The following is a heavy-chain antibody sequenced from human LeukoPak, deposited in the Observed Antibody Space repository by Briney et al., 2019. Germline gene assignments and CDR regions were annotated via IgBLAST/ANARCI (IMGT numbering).Heavy chain of an antibody. CDR3: ARADSRYSSYYGMDV. CDR2: ISYDGSNK. CDR1: GFTFSSYA. V-gene: IGHV3-30-3*01. D-gene: IGHD6-13*01. Sequence: PGRSLRLSCAASGFTFSSYAMHWVRQAPGKGLEWVAVISYDGSNKYYADSVKGRFTISRDNSKNTLYLQMNSLRAEDTAVYYCARADSRYSSYYGMDVWGQGTTATVSS. J-gene: IGHJ6*02.